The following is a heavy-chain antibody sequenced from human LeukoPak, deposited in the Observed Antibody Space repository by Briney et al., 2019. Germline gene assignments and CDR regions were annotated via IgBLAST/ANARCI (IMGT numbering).Heavy chain of an antibody. Sequence: GGSLRLSCAASGFTFDDYAMHWVRQAPGKGLEWVSGISWNSGSIGYADSVKGRFTISRDNAKNSLYLQMNSLRAEDTAVYYCASLLPFDYWGQGTLVTVSS. CDR3: ASLLPFDY. D-gene: IGHD2-15*01. CDR1: GFTFDDYA. CDR2: ISWNSGSI. V-gene: IGHV3-9*01. J-gene: IGHJ4*02.